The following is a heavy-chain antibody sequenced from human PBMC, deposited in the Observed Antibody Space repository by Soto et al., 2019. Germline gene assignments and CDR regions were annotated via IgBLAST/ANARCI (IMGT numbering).Heavy chain of an antibody. Sequence: QLQLQESGPGLVKPSETLSLTCTVSAGSISSSSYYWCWIRQPPGKGLEWIGSLYYSGSTYYNPSLKSRATIAVDTSKNQFSLKLSSVTAADTAVYYCARRGPGAFDIWGQGTMVTVSS. V-gene: IGHV4-39*01. CDR2: LYYSGST. CDR3: ARRGPGAFDI. J-gene: IGHJ3*02. CDR1: AGSISSSSYY.